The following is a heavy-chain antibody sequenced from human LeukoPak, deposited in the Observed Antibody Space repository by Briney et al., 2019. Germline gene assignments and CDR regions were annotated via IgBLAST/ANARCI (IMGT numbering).Heavy chain of an antibody. D-gene: IGHD5-18*01. V-gene: IGHV1-46*01. CDR1: GYTFTSYY. CDR2: INPSGGST. J-gene: IGHJ3*02. CDR3: ARAQGTAMVRRAFDI. Sequence: GASVKVSCKASGYTFTSYYMHWVRQAPGQGLEWTGIINPSGGSTSYAQKFQGRVTMTRDTSTSTVYMELSSLRSEDTAVYYCARAQGTAMVRRAFDIWGQGTMVTVSS.